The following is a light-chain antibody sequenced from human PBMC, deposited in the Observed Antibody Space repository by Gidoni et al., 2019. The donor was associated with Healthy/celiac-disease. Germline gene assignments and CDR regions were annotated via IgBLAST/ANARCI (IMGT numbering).Light chain of an antibody. CDR1: QSVSSN. CDR3: QEYNIWPPWT. J-gene: IGKJ1*01. CDR2: CAS. Sequence: ELVMTQSTATLYVSPWERPTLSCRASQSVSSNLVWYQQKPGQPPRLLLYCASTRALGITARFSGSGSGTEFNLPISSLQSEDSVVYYCQEYNIWPPWTFGQGTQVEIK. V-gene: IGKV3-15*01.